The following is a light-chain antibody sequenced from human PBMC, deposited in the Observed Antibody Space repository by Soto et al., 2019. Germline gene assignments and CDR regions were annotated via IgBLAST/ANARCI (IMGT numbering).Light chain of an antibody. V-gene: IGKV3-20*01. J-gene: IGKJ1*01. Sequence: EIVLTQSPGTLSLSPGERATLSCRASQSVSSTYLGWYQQKPGQAPRLLIYGASSRAPGIPDRFSGSGSGTDFTLTIARLEPEDFAVYYCQLYGSSPQRTFGQGTKVEVK. CDR1: QSVSSTY. CDR3: QLYGSSPQRT. CDR2: GAS.